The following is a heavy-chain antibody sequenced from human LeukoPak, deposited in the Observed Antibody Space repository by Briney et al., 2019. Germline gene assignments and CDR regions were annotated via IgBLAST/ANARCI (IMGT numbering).Heavy chain of an antibody. CDR3: AKAPVTTCRGAFCYPFDY. J-gene: IGHJ4*02. CDR2: ISDTGNT. Sequence: PGGSLRLSCAASGFTLSSYAMSWVRQAPGKGLEWVSAISDTGNTYHADSVKGRFTISRDSSKNTLFLLMNRLRPEDAAVYYCAKAPVTTCRGAFCYPFDYWGLGTLVTVSS. D-gene: IGHD2-15*01. V-gene: IGHV3-23*01. CDR1: GFTLSSYA.